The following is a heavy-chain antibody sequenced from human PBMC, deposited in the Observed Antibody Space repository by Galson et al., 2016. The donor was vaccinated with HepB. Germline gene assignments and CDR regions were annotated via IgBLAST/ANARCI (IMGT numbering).Heavy chain of an antibody. J-gene: IGHJ4*02. Sequence: PALVKPTQTLTLTCTFSGFSLSTGGVGVGWIRQPPGKALEWLALIYWNDDNRYSPSLKSRLTFTKENSKNQVVLTMTNMDPVDTATYYCEHRPFREDILAFDYWGQGTLVTVSS. CDR1: GFSLSTGGVG. D-gene: IGHD2-15*01. CDR3: EHRPFREDILAFDY. V-gene: IGHV2-5*01. CDR2: IYWNDDN.